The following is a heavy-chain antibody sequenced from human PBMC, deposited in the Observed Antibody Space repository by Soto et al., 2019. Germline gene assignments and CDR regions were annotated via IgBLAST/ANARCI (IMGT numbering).Heavy chain of an antibody. CDR2: IDPSDSYN. D-gene: IGHD2-8*01. CDR1: GYSFTSYL. J-gene: IGHJ6*02. V-gene: IGHV5-10-1*01. CDR3: ERHGIPGYYYYGMDG. Sequence: GESLKISWNGSGYSFTSYLISWGLQMPGKGLEGMGRIDPSDSYNNYSPSFQGHVTISDDKSISTGDLQWSSLKASDTALYYCERHGIPGYYYYGMDGCGQGTTVTVSS.